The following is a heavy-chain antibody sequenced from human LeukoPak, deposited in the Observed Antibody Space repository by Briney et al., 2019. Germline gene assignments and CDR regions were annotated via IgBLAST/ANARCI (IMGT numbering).Heavy chain of an antibody. CDR1: GGSINSYF. CDR2: IYTGGST. Sequence: SETLSLTCTVSGGSINSYFWTWIRQPAGKGLEWIGRIYTGGSTNYNPSLKSRVTMSVDTSKNQFSLKLSSVTAADTAVYYCARDKTDPDYYYYYMDVWGKGTTVTVSS. V-gene: IGHV4-4*07. CDR3: ARDKTDPDYYYYYMDV. J-gene: IGHJ6*03.